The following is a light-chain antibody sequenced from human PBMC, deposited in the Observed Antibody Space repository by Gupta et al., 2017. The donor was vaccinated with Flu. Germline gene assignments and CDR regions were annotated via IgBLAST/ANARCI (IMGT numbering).Light chain of an antibody. V-gene: IGKV3-20*01. CDR1: QSVNNNL. CDR2: GAS. Sequence: ELVLTQSLGTLSMYPGERATLSCRASQSVNNNLLTWYQQKPGQAPRLLIYGASSRATGIPDRFSGSGSGTDFTLTIRRLEPEDFAVYYCQQYGTSVYTFGQGTKLEIK. J-gene: IGKJ2*01. CDR3: QQYGTSVYT.